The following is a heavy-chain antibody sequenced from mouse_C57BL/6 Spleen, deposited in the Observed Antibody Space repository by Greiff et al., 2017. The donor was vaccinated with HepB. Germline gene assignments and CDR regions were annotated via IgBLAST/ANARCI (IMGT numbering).Heavy chain of an antibody. Sequence: DVMLVESGGGLVKPGGSLKLSCAASGFTFSSYTMSWVRQTPEKRLEWVATISGGGGNTYYPDSVKGRFTISRDNAKNTLYLQMSSLRSEDTALYYCARRYGSSYPYAMDYWGQGTSVTVSS. J-gene: IGHJ4*01. CDR1: GFTFSSYT. CDR2: ISGGGGNT. CDR3: ARRYGSSYPYAMDY. D-gene: IGHD1-1*01. V-gene: IGHV5-9*01.